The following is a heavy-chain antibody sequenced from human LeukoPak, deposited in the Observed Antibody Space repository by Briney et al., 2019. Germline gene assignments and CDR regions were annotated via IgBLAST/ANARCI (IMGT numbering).Heavy chain of an antibody. CDR3: AKDYRYCSSINCYGDDAFDI. CDR2: ITASGGRT. V-gene: IGHV3-23*01. D-gene: IGHD2-2*01. J-gene: IGHJ3*02. Sequence: GGSLRLSCAASGFTFSNYAMSWVRQAPGKGLEWVSGITASGGRTYYADSVKGRFTISRDNSKNTLYLQMNSLRAEDTAVHYCAKDYRYCSSINCYGDDAFDIWGQGTMVTVSS. CDR1: GFTFSNYA.